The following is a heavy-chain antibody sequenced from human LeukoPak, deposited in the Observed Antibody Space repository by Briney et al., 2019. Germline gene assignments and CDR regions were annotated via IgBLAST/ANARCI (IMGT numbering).Heavy chain of an antibody. Sequence: GGPLRLSCAASGFSVSGKFMGWVRQAPGKGLEWVSIIHYDGKIRYAGSVGGRFTIYRDDSENTLFLQMNSLRVDDTAVYFCASGDGYLQPDWGQGTLVTVSS. CDR2: IHYDGKI. CDR3: ASGDGYLQPD. V-gene: IGHV3-53*01. CDR1: GFSVSGKF. J-gene: IGHJ4*02. D-gene: IGHD2-21*01.